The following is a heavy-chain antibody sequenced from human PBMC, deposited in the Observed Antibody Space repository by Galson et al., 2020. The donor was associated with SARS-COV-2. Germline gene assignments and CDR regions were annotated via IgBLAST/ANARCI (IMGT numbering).Heavy chain of an antibody. D-gene: IGHD3-22*01. V-gene: IGHV4-38-2*01. Sequence: SETLSLTCAVSGLSISSDFYWGWFRQPPGKGLEWIGNIYQGGTTYYNPSLQSRVTISIDRSKNQFSLKMTSVTAADTAIYYCARPSSSGYCSGWYFDLWGRGALVTVSS. CDR1: GLSISSDFY. J-gene: IGHJ2*01. CDR2: IYQGGTT. CDR3: ARPSSSGYCSGWYFDL.